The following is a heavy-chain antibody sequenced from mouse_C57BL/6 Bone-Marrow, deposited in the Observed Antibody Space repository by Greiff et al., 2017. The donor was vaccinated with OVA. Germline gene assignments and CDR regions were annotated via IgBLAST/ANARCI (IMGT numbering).Heavy chain of an antibody. J-gene: IGHJ4*01. CDR3: ARYRVLRSKGYAMDY. D-gene: IGHD1-1*01. CDR2: ISYSGST. CDR1: GYSITSDY. Sequence: EVQGVESGPGLAKPSQTLSLTCSVTGYSITSDYWNWIRKFPGNKLEYMGYISYSGSTYYNPSLKSRISITRDTSKNQYYLQLNSVTTEDTATYYCARYRVLRSKGYAMDYWGQGTSVTVSS. V-gene: IGHV3-8*01.